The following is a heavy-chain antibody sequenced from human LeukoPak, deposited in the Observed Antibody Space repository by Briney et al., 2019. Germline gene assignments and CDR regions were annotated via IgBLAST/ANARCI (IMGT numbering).Heavy chain of an antibody. CDR3: TRGAGWLIDY. V-gene: IGHV4-61*02. CDR2: IYTSGST. CDR1: GGSISSGSYY. J-gene: IGHJ4*01. D-gene: IGHD3-16*01. Sequence: SETLSLTCTVSGGSISSGSYYWSWIRQPAGKGLEWIGRIYTSGSTNYNPSLKSRVTISVDTSKNQFSLKLSSVTAADTAVYYCTRGAGWLIDYWGHGILVTVSS.